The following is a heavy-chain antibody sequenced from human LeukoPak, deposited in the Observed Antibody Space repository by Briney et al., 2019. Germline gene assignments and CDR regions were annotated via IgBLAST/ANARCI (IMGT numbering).Heavy chain of an antibody. D-gene: IGHD4-17*01. CDR3: ATRRPPGANYGDYADGLY. CDR2: IYHSGST. J-gene: IGHJ4*02. V-gene: IGHV4-4*02. CDR1: GSSISSSNW. Sequence: SGTLSLTCAVSGSSISSSNWWSWVRQPPGKGLEWIGEIYHSGSTNYNPSLKSRVTISVDKSKNQFSLKLSSVTAADTAVYYCATRRPPGANYGDYADGLYWGQGTLVTVSS.